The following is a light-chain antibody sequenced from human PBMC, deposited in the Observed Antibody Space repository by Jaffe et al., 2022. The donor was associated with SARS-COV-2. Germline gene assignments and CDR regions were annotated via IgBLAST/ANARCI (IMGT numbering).Light chain of an antibody. V-gene: IGLV1-44*01. CDR1: SSNIGRNT. J-gene: IGLJ3*02. CDR2: SNN. Sequence: QSVLTQPPSASGTPGQRVTISCSGSSSNIGRNTEHWYQQLPGTAPKLLIYSNNQRPSGVPDRFSGSKSGTSASLAISGLQSEDEADYYCAAWDDGLNAWVFGGGTKLTVL. CDR3: AAWDDGLNAWV.